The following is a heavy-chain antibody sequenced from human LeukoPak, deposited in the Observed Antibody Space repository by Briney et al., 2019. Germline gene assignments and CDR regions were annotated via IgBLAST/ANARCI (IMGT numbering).Heavy chain of an antibody. J-gene: IGHJ4*02. CDR2: IYGGGDT. V-gene: IGHV3-53*01. CDR3: GNSGVFPHNPLDY. D-gene: IGHD6-19*01. Sequence: PGGSLRLSCAASGFTVTDNYMNWVRQSSGKGLEWVSVIYGGGDTNYADSVKGRFIISRDTSKNTVYLQMNSLRAEDTAVYYCGNSGVFPHNPLDYWGQGTLVTVSS. CDR1: GFTVTDNY.